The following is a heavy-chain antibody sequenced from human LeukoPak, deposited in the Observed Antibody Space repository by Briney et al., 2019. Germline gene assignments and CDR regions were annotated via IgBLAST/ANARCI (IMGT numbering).Heavy chain of an antibody. V-gene: IGHV3-23*01. CDR2: ISGSGGST. CDR1: GFTFADYA. J-gene: IGHJ6*03. CDR3: AKVSDYSYYYYMDV. Sequence: GGSLRLSCAASGFTFADYAMSWVRQAPGKGLEWVSGISGSGGSTYYADSVKGRFTVSRDNFKNTLFLQVNSLRAEDTAVYSCAKVSDYSYYYYMDVWGKGTTVTVSS.